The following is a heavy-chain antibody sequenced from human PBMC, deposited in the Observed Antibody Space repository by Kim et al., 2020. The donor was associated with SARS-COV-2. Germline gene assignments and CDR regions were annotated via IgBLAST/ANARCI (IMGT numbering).Heavy chain of an antibody. Sequence: GGSLRLSCEASGFTFRNDVMNWVRQAPGKGLEWVSAISGSGGSTSYSDSVKGRFTVSRDNSRNTLYLQVNSLRVEDTAKYYCAKGRGSEYYFDYWGQGTLVTVSS. D-gene: IGHD5-12*01. CDR2: ISGSGGST. V-gene: IGHV3-23*01. CDR3: AKGRGSEYYFDY. J-gene: IGHJ4*02. CDR1: GFTFRNDV.